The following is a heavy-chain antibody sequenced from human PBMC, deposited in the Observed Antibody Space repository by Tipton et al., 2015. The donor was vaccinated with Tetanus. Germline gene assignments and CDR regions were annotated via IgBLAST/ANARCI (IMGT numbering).Heavy chain of an antibody. J-gene: IGHJ5*02. V-gene: IGHV4-61*01. CDR2: IYYSGST. CDR1: GGSVSSGSYY. Sequence: TLSLTCTVSGGSVSSGSYYWSWIRQPPGKGLEWIGYIYYSGSTNYNPSLKSRVTISVDTSKNQFSLKLSPVTAADTGVYYCAKRDYKKGNWFDPWGQGIPVTVSS. D-gene: IGHD4-11*01. CDR3: AKRDYKKGNWFDP.